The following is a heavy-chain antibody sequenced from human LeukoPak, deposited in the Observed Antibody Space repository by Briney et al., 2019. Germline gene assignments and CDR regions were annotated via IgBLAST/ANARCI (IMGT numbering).Heavy chain of an antibody. CDR2: IYSGGST. CDR1: GFTVSSNY. V-gene: IGHV3-66*01. J-gene: IGHJ6*02. Sequence: GGSLRLSCAASGFTVSSNYMSWVRQAPGKGLEWVSVIYSGGSTYYADSVKGRFTISRDNSKNTLYLQMNSLRAEDTAEYYCAREKVGGTVTTDYYYGMDVWGQGTTVTVSS. D-gene: IGHD4-17*01. CDR3: AREKVGGTVTTDYYYGMDV.